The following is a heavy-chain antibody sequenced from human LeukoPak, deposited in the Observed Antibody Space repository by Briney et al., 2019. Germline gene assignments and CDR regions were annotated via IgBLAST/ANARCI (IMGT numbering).Heavy chain of an antibody. D-gene: IGHD5-18*01. CDR2: IYYSGST. J-gene: IGHJ4*02. V-gene: IGHV4-31*11. CDR1: GGSFSGYY. CDR3: ARAYSYGYVGG. Sequence: PSETLSLTCAVYGGSFSGYYWSWIRQHPGKGLEWIGYIYYSGSTYYNPSLKSRVTISVDTSKNQFSLKLSSVTAADTAVYYCARAYSYGYVGGWGQGTLVTVSS.